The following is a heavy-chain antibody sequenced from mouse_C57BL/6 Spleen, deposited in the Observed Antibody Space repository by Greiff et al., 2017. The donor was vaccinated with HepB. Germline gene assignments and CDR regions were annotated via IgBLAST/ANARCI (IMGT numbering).Heavy chain of an antibody. J-gene: IGHJ2*01. Sequence: EVQVVESGGGLVQPGGSLSLSCAASGFTFTDYYMSWVRQPPGKALEWLGFIRNKANGYTTEYSASVKGRLTISRDNSQSILYLQMNALRAEDSATYYCARSYYLDYWGQGTTLTVSS. CDR1: GFTFTDYY. CDR2: IRNKANGYTT. CDR3: ARSYYLDY. V-gene: IGHV7-3*01.